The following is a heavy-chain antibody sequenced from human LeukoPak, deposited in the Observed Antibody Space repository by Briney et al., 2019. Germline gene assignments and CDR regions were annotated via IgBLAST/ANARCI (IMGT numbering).Heavy chain of an antibody. CDR1: GGSISSSNW. J-gene: IGHJ4*02. D-gene: IGHD3-16*01. CDR2: IYHSGST. V-gene: IGHV4-4*02. CDR3: ARGEFDGGVYFDY. Sequence: PSETLSLTCAVSGGSISSSNWWSWVRQPPGKGLEWIGEIYHSGSTNYNPSLKSRVTMSVDKSKNQFSLKLSSVTAADTAVYYCARGEFDGGVYFDYWGQGTLVTASS.